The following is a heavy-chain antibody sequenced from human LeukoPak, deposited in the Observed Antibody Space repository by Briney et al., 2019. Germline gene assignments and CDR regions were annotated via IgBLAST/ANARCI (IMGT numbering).Heavy chain of an antibody. CDR1: GFTFTSHD. CDR2: INPSGGST. V-gene: IGHV1-46*01. D-gene: IGHD4-23*01. CDR3: ARGIDYGGNSDNWFDP. Sequence: ASVKVSCKASGFTFTSHDFNWVRQATGQGLEWMGIINPSGGSTSYAQKFQGRVTMTRDTSTSTVYMELSSLRSEDTAVYYCARGIDYGGNSDNWFDPWGQGTLVTVSS. J-gene: IGHJ5*02.